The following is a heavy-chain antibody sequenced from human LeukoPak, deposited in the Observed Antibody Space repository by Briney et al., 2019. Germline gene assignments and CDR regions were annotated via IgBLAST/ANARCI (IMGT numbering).Heavy chain of an antibody. Sequence: ASVKVSCKASGYPFTGYYMHWVRQAPGQGLEWMGWINPNSGGTNYAQKFQGRVTMTRDTSISTAYMELSRLRSDDTAVYYCARDSSGWLRYYYYYMDVWGKGTTVTVSS. CDR1: GYPFTGYY. V-gene: IGHV1-2*02. CDR3: ARDSSGWLRYYYYYMDV. CDR2: INPNSGGT. J-gene: IGHJ6*03. D-gene: IGHD6-19*01.